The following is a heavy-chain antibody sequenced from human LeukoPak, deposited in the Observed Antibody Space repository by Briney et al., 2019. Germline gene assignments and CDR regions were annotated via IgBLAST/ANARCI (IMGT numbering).Heavy chain of an antibody. V-gene: IGHV1-18*01. CDR3: ARGGPYYDILTGIDY. Sequence: ASVKVSCKASGYTFTSYGISWVRQAPGQGLEWMGWISAYNGNTNYAQKLQGRVTMTTDTSTSTVYMELSSLRSEDTAVYYCARGGPYYDILTGIDYWGQGTLVTVSS. J-gene: IGHJ4*02. CDR1: GYTFTSYG. D-gene: IGHD3-9*01. CDR2: ISAYNGNT.